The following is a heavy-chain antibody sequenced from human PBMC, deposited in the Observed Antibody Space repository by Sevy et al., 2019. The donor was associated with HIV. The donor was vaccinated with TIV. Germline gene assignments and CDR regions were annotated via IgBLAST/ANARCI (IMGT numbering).Heavy chain of an antibody. CDR1: GFTFSDFW. V-gene: IGHV3-7*01. Sequence: GGSLRLSCEVSGFTFSDFWMTWVRQSPGKGLEWVAYINQDERHINLLDSVRGRFTISRDNAKNSLYLQMDSLRAEDTAXXXXXXXPDWGALDRWGQGTLVTVSS. J-gene: IGHJ5*02. D-gene: IGHD7-27*01. CDR3: XXXPDWGALDR. CDR2: INQDERHI.